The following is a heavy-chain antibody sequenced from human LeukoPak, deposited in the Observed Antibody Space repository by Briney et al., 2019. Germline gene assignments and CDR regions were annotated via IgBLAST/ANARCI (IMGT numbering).Heavy chain of an antibody. CDR3: ARGAAAGNTYYYYYGMDV. D-gene: IGHD6-13*01. CDR2: IYYSGST. CDR1: GGSISSYY. Sequence: SETLSLTCTVSGGSISSYYWSWIRQPPGKGLEWIGYIYYSGSTNYNPSLKSRVTISVGTSKNQFSLKLSSVTAADTAVYYCARGAAAGNTYYYYYGMDVWGQGTTVTVSS. V-gene: IGHV4-59*01. J-gene: IGHJ6*02.